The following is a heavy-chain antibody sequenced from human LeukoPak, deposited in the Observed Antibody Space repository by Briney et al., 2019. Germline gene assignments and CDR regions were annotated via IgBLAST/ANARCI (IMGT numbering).Heavy chain of an antibody. CDR3: AKDIGGYDVGVFDI. J-gene: IGHJ3*02. V-gene: IGHV3-9*01. D-gene: IGHD5-12*01. CDR1: GFTFDDYA. Sequence: GGSLRLSCAASGFTFDDYAMHWVRQAPGKGLEWVSGISRNSGSIGYADSVKGRFTISRDNAKNSLYLQMNSLRAEDTALYYCAKDIGGYDVGVFDIWGQGTMVTVSS. CDR2: ISRNSGSI.